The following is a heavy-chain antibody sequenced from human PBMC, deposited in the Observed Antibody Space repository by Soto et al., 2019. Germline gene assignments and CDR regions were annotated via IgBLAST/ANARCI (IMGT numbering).Heavy chain of an antibody. CDR3: ARTYYYDSSGSVDY. CDR2: IYYSGST. V-gene: IGHV4-31*03. Sequence: NPSETLSLTCTVSGGSISSGGYYWSWIRQHPGKGLEWIGYIYYSGSTYYNPSLKSRVTISVDTSKNQFSLKLSSVTAADTAVYYCARTYYYDSSGSVDYWGQGTLVTVSS. CDR1: GGSISSGGYY. D-gene: IGHD3-22*01. J-gene: IGHJ4*02.